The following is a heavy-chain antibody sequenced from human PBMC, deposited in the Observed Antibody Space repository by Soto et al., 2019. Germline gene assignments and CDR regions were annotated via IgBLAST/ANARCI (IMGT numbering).Heavy chain of an antibody. V-gene: IGHV4-30-2*01. D-gene: IGHD3-22*01. CDR2: IYHSGST. Sequence: PSETLSLTCAVSGGSISSGGYSWSWIRQPPGKGLEWIGYIYHSGSTYYNPSLKSRVTISVDRSKNQFSLKLSSVTAADTAVYYCARDSRSYYYDSSGSRRLNWFDPWGQGTLVTVSS. CDR1: GGSISSGGYS. J-gene: IGHJ5*02. CDR3: ARDSRSYYYDSSGSRRLNWFDP.